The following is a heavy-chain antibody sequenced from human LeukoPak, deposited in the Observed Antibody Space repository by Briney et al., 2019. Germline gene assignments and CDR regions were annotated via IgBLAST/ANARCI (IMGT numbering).Heavy chain of an antibody. CDR1: GYSFTSYW. CDR2: IYPGDSDT. D-gene: IGHD2-21*02. J-gene: IGHJ4*02. Sequence: GESLKISCKGSGYSFTSYWIGWVRQMPGKCLEWMGIIYPGDSDTRYSPSFQGQVTISADKSISTAYPQWSSLKASDTAMYYCARLSAGDHEIYYFDYWGQGTLVTVSS. V-gene: IGHV5-51*01. CDR3: ARLSAGDHEIYYFDY.